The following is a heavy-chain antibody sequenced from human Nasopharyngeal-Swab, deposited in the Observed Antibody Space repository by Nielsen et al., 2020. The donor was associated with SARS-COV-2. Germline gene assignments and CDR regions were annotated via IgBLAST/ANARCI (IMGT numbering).Heavy chain of an antibody. J-gene: IGHJ2*01. Sequence: SVQVSCKASGYTFTSYDINWVRQATGQGLEWMGWMNPNSGNTGYAQKFQGRVTMTRNTSISTAYMELSSLRSEDTAVYYCARGGTSYYYDSSGYPNWYFDLWGRGTLVTVSS. D-gene: IGHD3-22*01. CDR1: GYTFTSYD. CDR2: MNPNSGNT. CDR3: ARGGTSYYYDSSGYPNWYFDL. V-gene: IGHV1-8*01.